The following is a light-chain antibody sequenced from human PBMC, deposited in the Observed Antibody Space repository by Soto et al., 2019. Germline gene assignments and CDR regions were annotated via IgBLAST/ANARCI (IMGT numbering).Light chain of an antibody. J-gene: IGLJ7*01. CDR2: GND. Sequence: QSVLTQPPSVSGAPGQRVTISCTESSSNIGAGYDVHWYQQVPGTAPKLLIYGNDNRPSGVPDRFSGSKSGTSASLAITGLQAEDEADYYCQSYDSGLSVWVFGGGTQLTVL. V-gene: IGLV1-40*01. CDR3: QSYDSGLSVWV. CDR1: SSNIGAGYD.